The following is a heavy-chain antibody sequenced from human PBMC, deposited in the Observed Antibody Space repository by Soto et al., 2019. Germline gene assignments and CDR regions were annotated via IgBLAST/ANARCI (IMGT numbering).Heavy chain of an antibody. V-gene: IGHV4-59*01. CDR3: ARDPGGDYVPRYYGMDV. CDR2: IYDTGISGYTPST. CDR1: GGSITSSY. D-gene: IGHD4-17*01. J-gene: IGHJ6*02. Sequence: PSETLSLTCTVSGGSITSSYWSWIRRPPGKGLEWIAYIYDTGISGYTPSTSYNPSLKSRVTMSVDTSKSQFSLKLTSVTAADTAVYYCARDPGGDYVPRYYGMDVWGQGTTVTVSS.